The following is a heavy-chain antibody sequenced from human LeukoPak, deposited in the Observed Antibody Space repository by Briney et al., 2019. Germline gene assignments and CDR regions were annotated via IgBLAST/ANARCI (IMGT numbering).Heavy chain of an antibody. D-gene: IGHD4/OR15-4a*01. CDR3: ASMVDHGVDY. J-gene: IGHJ4*02. CDR2: ISGRGCST. CDR1: GFTFSSYA. Sequence: GGSLRLFCAASGFTFSSYAMSWVREAPGRGLVWVSAISGRGCSTYYADSVKGRFTISRDNSKNTQYLQMNSLRAEDTAVYYCASMVDHGVDYWGQGNLVTVSS. V-gene: IGHV3-23*01.